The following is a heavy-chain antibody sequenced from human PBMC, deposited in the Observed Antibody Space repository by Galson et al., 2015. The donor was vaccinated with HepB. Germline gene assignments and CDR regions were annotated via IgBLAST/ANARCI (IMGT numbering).Heavy chain of an antibody. Sequence: SLRLSCAASGFSFSDTWMSWVRQAPGKGLEWVGRTKSKADGGTIDYAAPVKGRFTMSRDDSKNTVDLQMNSLETEDTAMYYCTGRSTHGRGFDYWGQGILVTVSS. J-gene: IGHJ4*02. V-gene: IGHV3-15*01. D-gene: IGHD6-13*01. CDR3: TGRSTHGRGFDY. CDR1: GFSFSDTW. CDR2: TKSKADGGTI.